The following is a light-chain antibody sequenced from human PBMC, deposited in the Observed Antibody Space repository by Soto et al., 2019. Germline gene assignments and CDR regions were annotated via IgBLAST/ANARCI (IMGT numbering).Light chain of an antibody. Sequence: EILLTHSPCTLALSPWEGATLSCSASQSVSNNYLASYQQTPGAAARLLIYGASSRATGIPDRISRSGGAAAVIAIISSLQHEDVAVYYCQQYGSSQGTFGQGTKVDIK. J-gene: IGKJ1*01. V-gene: IGKV3-20*01. CDR3: QQYGSSQGT. CDR2: GAS. CDR1: QSVSNNY.